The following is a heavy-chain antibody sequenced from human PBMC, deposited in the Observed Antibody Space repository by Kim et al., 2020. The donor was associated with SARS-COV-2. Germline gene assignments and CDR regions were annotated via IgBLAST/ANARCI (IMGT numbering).Heavy chain of an antibody. D-gene: IGHD3-22*01. V-gene: IGHV3-30*04. J-gene: IGHJ4*02. Sequence: GGSLRLSCAASGSTFSSYAMHWVRQAPGKGLEWVAVISYDGSNKYYADSVKGRFTISRDNSKNTLYLQMNSLRAEDTAVYYCASGYYDSSGYYYGLDYWGQGTLVTVSS. CDR3: ASGYYDSSGYYYGLDY. CDR2: ISYDGSNK. CDR1: GSTFSSYA.